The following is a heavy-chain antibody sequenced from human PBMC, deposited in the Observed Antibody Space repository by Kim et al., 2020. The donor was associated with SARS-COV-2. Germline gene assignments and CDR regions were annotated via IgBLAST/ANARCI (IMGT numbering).Heavy chain of an antibody. CDR3: ARGGRDQLLFLGWFDP. Sequence: SRKSRVTISVDTSKNQFSLKLSSVTAADTAVYYCARGGRDQLLFLGWFDPWGQGTLVTVSS. D-gene: IGHD2-2*01. V-gene: IGHV4-59*09. J-gene: IGHJ5*02.